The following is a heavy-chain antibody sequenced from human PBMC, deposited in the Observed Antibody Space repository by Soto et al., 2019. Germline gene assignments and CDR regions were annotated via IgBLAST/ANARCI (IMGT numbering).Heavy chain of an antibody. CDR3: ARDNQVGGSWRKWFDT. D-gene: IGHD2-15*01. Sequence: GXSVKVSCKASGGAFSSYTGRLVRQAPGQGLEWMGGIIPIFGTANYAQKFQGRVTITADKSTSTAYMELSSLRSEDTAVYYCARDNQVGGSWRKWFDTWGQGTLVTVSS. J-gene: IGHJ5*02. CDR1: GGAFSSYT. CDR2: IIPIFGTA. V-gene: IGHV1-69*06.